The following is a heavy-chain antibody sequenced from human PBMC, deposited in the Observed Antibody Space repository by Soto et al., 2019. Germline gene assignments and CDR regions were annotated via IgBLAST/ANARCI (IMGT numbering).Heavy chain of an antibody. CDR1: GFTFSSYS. D-gene: IGHD3-10*01. CDR2: ISSSSTI. CDR3: ARVLGSGS. V-gene: IGHV3-48*01. J-gene: IGHJ5*02. Sequence: GGSLRLSCAASGFTFSSYSMNWVRQAPGKGLEWVSYISSSSTIYYADSVKGRFTISRDNAKNSLYLQMNSLRAEDTAVYYCARVLGSGSWGQGTLVTVSS.